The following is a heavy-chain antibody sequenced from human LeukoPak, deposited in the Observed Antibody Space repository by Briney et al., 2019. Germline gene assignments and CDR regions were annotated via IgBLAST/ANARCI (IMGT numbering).Heavy chain of an antibody. D-gene: IGHD2-2*01. CDR3: ARGAPVVPAARIGVRSRTRGSAGRYDY. Sequence: SQTLSLTCAVYGGSFSGYYWSWVRQPPEKGLEWIGEINHSGSTNYHPSVKNRLPISVDTSKNQFSLKLSSVTAADTAVYYCARGAPVVPAARIGVRSRTRGSAGRYDYWGQGTLVTVSS. J-gene: IGHJ4*02. V-gene: IGHV4-34*01. CDR1: GGSFSGYY. CDR2: INHSGST.